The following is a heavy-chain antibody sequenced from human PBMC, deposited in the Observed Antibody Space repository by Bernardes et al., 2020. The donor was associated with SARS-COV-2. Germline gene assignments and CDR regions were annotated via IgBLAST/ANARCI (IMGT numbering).Heavy chain of an antibody. CDR3: ARGHEYSNSSSVYYYGMGV. V-gene: IGHV1-18*01. D-gene: IGHD6-6*01. Sequence: ASVKVSCKASGYTFTSYGISWVRQAPGQGLEWMGWISAYNGNTNYAQKLQGRVTMTTDTSTSTAYMELRSLRSDDTAVYYCARGHEYSNSSSVYYYGMGVWGQGTTVTVSS. CDR2: ISAYNGNT. J-gene: IGHJ6*02. CDR1: GYTFTSYG.